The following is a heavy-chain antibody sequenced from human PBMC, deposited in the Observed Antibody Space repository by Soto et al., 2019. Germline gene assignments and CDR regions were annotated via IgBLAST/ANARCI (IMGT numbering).Heavy chain of an antibody. D-gene: IGHD4-17*01. V-gene: IGHV3-66*01. Sequence: EVQLVVSGGGLVQPGGSLRLSCAASGFTVSSNFMSWVRQAPGKGLEWVSIIYSDGSTYYADSVKGRFTISRDNSKNTLYLQMNSVRADETAVYYCASRRNPYGAYDYWGQGTLVTVSS. CDR1: GFTVSSNF. CDR2: IYSDGST. CDR3: ASRRNPYGAYDY. J-gene: IGHJ4*02.